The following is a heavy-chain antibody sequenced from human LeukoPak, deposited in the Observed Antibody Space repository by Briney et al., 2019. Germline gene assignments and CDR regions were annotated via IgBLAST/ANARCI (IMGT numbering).Heavy chain of an antibody. CDR2: ISNTGRST. V-gene: IGHV3-23*01. J-gene: IGHJ1*01. Sequence: GGSLRLSCAASGFTFNNYAMNWVRQAPGKGLEWVSAISNTGRSTYYADSVKGRFTISRDNSKNTVFLQINSLRAEDTAVYYCAKYFASGSYYKLPHWGQGTLVTVSS. D-gene: IGHD3-10*01. CDR3: AKYFASGSYYKLPH. CDR1: GFTFNNYA.